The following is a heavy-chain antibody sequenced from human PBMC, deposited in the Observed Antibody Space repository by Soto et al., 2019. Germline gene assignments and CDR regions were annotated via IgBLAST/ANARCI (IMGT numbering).Heavy chain of an antibody. Sequence: GGSLRLSCAASGFTVSSNYMSWVRQAPGKGLEWVSVIYSGGSTYYADSVKGRFTISRHNSKNTLYLQMNSLRAEDTAVYYCARVGNSNYVIPNYYYYYYMDVWGKGTTVTVSS. D-gene: IGHD4-4*01. J-gene: IGHJ6*03. CDR1: GFTVSSNY. CDR3: ARVGNSNYVIPNYYYYYYMDV. CDR2: IYSGGST. V-gene: IGHV3-53*04.